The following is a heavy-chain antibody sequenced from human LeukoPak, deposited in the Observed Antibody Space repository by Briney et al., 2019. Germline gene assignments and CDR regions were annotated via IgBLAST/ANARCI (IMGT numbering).Heavy chain of an antibody. Sequence: ASVKVSCKASGYIFTNYGINWVRQAPGQGLEWMGCINVYNGNTNYAQKFQGRITMTRDTSTNTAYMELRSLKSDDTAVYYCARGLVVPAAMGEFDYWGQGTLIAVSS. V-gene: IGHV1-18*01. CDR2: INVYNGNT. CDR1: GYIFTNYG. D-gene: IGHD2-2*01. CDR3: ARGLVVPAAMGEFDY. J-gene: IGHJ4*02.